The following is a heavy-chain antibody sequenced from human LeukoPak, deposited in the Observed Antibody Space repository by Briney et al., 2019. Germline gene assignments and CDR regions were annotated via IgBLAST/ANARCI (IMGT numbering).Heavy chain of an antibody. J-gene: IGHJ5*02. V-gene: IGHV4-34*01. D-gene: IGHD3-10*02. CDR3: ARFCVRGVTWFDP. CDR2: INHSGST. Sequence: KPSETLSLTCAVCGGSFSGYYWSWVRQPPGKGLEWLGEINHSGSTNYNPSLKSRVTISVDTSKNQFSLKLSSVTAADTAVYYCARFCVRGVTWFDPWGQGTLVTVSS. CDR1: GGSFSGYY.